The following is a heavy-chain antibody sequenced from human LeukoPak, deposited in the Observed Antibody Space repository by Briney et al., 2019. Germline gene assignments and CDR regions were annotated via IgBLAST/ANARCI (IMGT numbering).Heavy chain of an antibody. CDR2: IYHSGST. V-gene: IGHV4-30-2*01. Sequence: SETLSLTCTVSGGSISSGGYYWSWIRQPPGMGLEWIGYIYHSGSTYYNPSLKSRVTISVDRSKNQFSLKLSSVTAADTAVYYCAREDGGSPREWGQGTLVTVSS. CDR1: GGSISSGGYY. D-gene: IGHD1-26*01. CDR3: AREDGGSPRE. J-gene: IGHJ4*02.